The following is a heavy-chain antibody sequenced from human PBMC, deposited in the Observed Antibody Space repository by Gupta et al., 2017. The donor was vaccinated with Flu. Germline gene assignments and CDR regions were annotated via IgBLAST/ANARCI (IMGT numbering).Heavy chain of an antibody. Sequence: QVQLVQSGAEVKKPGSSVKVSCKASGYIFTNYNINWVRQATGQGLEWMGRMSPDSGNTAYPQKFQDRITLTRNTSISTAYMELTGRTSDDTAVYYCARGTSISARPGDWFDPWGQGTLVTVST. D-gene: IGHD6-6*01. CDR3: ARGTSISARPGDWFDP. CDR1: GYIFTNYN. V-gene: IGHV1-8*01. CDR2: MSPDSGNT. J-gene: IGHJ5*02.